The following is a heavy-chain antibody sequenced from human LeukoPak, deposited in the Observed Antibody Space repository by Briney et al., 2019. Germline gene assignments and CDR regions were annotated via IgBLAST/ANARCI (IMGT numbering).Heavy chain of an antibody. CDR1: GFIFSSRG. CDR3: ASLLGDKTIFDY. Sequence: GGSLRLPCAASGFIFSSRGMSWARQPPGKGLEWVANIKRDGSGEYYLDSVRGRFTISRDNAKNSLYLQMNSLRAEDTAVYYCASLLGDKTIFDYWGQGSLVTVSS. J-gene: IGHJ4*02. V-gene: IGHV3-7*01. D-gene: IGHD1-26*01. CDR2: IKRDGSGE.